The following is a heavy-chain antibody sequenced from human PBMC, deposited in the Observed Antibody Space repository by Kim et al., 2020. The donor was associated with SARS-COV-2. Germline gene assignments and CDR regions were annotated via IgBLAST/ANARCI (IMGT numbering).Heavy chain of an antibody. CDR1: GFTFRTYD. D-gene: IGHD6-19*01. Sequence: GGSLRLSCAAAGFTFRTYDMHWVRQVEGKGLEWVASIGTAGDAYYPGSVKGRFTISRDNSNNLLSLQMRSLRAGDTARYYCARAGSSGWYALDFWGQGVLVTVSS. CDR3: ARAGSSGWYALDF. J-gene: IGHJ4*02. CDR2: IGTAGDA. V-gene: IGHV3-13*01.